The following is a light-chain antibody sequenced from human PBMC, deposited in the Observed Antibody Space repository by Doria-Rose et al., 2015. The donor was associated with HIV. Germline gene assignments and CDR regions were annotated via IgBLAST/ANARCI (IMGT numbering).Light chain of an antibody. CDR2: DGS. CDR3: QQYGTSRGT. J-gene: IGKJ5*01. Sequence: TQSPGTLSLSPGARATLSCRASQSFSSTYLDWYQQKPCQAPSLLIYDGSTRATGIPDRFSGSGSGTDFTLTISRLEPEDVAVYYCQQYGTSRGTFGQGTRLEIK. CDR1: QSFSSTY. V-gene: IGKV3-20*01.